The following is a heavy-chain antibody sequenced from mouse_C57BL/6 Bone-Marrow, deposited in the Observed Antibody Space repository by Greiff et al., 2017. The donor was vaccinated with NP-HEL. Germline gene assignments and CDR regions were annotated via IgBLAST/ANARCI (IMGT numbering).Heavy chain of an antibody. V-gene: IGHV3-6*01. CDR2: ISYDGSN. CDR1: GYSITSGYY. Sequence: EVKLMESGPSLVKPSQSLSLTCSVTGYSITSGYYWNWIRQFPGNKLEWMGYISYDGSNNYNPSLKNRISITRDTSKNQFFLKLNSVTTEDTATYYCARDLDMDYWGQGTSVTVSS. J-gene: IGHJ4*01. CDR3: ARDLDMDY.